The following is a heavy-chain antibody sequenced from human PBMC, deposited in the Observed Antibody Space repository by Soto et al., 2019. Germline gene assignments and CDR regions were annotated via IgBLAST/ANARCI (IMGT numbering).Heavy chain of an antibody. Sequence: PGGSLRLSCAASGFTFSSYAMHWVRQAPGKGLEWVAVISYDGSNKYYADSVKGRFTISRDNSKNTLYLQMNSLRAEDTAVYYCARDMGYCSGGSCYPSDAFDIWGQGTMVTVSS. CDR3: ARDMGYCSGGSCYPSDAFDI. J-gene: IGHJ3*02. V-gene: IGHV3-30-3*01. D-gene: IGHD2-15*01. CDR2: ISYDGSNK. CDR1: GFTFSSYA.